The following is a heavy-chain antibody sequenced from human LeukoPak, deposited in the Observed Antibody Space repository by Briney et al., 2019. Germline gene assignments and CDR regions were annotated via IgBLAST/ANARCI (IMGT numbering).Heavy chain of an antibody. D-gene: IGHD3-16*02. CDR3: ARGFELITFGGAIGKLNWFDS. V-gene: IGHV4-4*07. CDR2: IYMSGST. Sequence: SETLSLTCTVSGGSISSYFWTWIRQPAGKGLEWIGRIYMSGSTNYNPSLKSRVTMSVDTSKNQFSLKLSSVTAADTAVYYCARGFELITFGGAIGKLNWFDSWGQGTLVTVSS. J-gene: IGHJ5*01. CDR1: GGSISSYF.